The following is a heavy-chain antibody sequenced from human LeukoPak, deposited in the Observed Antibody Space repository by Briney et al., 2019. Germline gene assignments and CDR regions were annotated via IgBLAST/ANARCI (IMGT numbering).Heavy chain of an antibody. CDR2: ISASGGST. CDR1: GFTFSSSA. CDR3: ARGYSGSYRIDY. Sequence: PGGSLRLSCAASGFTFSSSAMSWVRQVPGKGLEWVSGISASGGSTSYADSVRGRFIISRDNAKNTLYLQMNSLRAEDTAVYYCARGYSGSYRIDYWGQGTLVTVSS. V-gene: IGHV3-23*01. D-gene: IGHD1-26*01. J-gene: IGHJ4*02.